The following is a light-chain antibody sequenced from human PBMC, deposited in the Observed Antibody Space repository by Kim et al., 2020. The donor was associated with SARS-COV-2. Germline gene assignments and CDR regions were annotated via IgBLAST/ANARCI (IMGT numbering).Light chain of an antibody. CDR3: QAWDSSTVV. V-gene: IGLV3-1*01. J-gene: IGLJ2*01. CDR2: QDS. CDR1: KLGDKY. Sequence: SSELTQPPSVSVSPGQTASITCSGDKLGDKYACWYQQKPGQSPVLVIYQDSKRPSGIPERFSGSNSGNTATLTISGTQAMDEADYYRQAWDSSTVVFGGGTQLTV.